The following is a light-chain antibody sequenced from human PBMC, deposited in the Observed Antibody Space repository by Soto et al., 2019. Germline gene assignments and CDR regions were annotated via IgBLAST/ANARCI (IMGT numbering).Light chain of an antibody. CDR2: AAS. Sequence: DIQMTQSPSSLSASVGDRVPITCRASQYISSYLNWYQQKPGKAPNLLINAASSLQSGVPSRFSVSGSGTDFTLTISSLQPEDFATYYCQQSHTTPYTFGQGTKVDIK. J-gene: IGKJ2*01. V-gene: IGKV1-39*01. CDR3: QQSHTTPYT. CDR1: QYISSY.